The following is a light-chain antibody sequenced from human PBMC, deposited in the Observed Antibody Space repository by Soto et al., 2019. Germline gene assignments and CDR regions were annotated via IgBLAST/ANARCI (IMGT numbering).Light chain of an antibody. J-gene: IGKJ1*01. CDR2: DAS. CDR1: QDISNC. V-gene: IGKV1-5*01. CDR3: QHYNSYSEA. Sequence: DIQMTQSPSSLSASVGDRVTITCQASQDISNCLNWYQQKPGKAPNLLIYDASSLQSGVPSRFSGSGFGTEFTLTISSLQPGDFATYYCQHYNSYSEAFGQGTKVDIK.